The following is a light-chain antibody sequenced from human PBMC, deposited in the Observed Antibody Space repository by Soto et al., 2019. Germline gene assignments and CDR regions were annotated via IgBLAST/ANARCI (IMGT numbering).Light chain of an antibody. V-gene: IGLV2-14*03. CDR2: DVH. CDR1: RTDVDGHDY. CDR3: GSYTASAPFYV. J-gene: IGLJ1*01. Sequence: QSVLTQPASVSGSPGQSITSSCTGTRTDVDGHDYVSWYQQHPGQAPKLIIFDVHNRPSGVSSRFSGSKSGDTASLTISGLQAEDDGDYYCGSYTASAPFYVFGTGTKVTVL.